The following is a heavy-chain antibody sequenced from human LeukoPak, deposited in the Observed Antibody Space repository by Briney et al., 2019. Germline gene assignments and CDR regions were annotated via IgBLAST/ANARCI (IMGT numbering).Heavy chain of an antibody. CDR3: ARGAGSSGYYIHDY. Sequence: ASVKVSCKASGYTFTGDYMHCVRQAPGQGLEWMGWINPNSGGTNYAQKFQGRVTMTRDTSISTAYMELSRLRSDDTAVYYCARGAGSSGYYIHDYWGQGTLVTVSS. CDR1: GYTFTGDY. J-gene: IGHJ4*02. V-gene: IGHV1-2*02. CDR2: INPNSGGT. D-gene: IGHD3-22*01.